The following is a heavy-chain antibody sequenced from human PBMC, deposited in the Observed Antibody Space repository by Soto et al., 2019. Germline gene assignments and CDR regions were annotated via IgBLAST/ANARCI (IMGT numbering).Heavy chain of an antibody. CDR1: GYTFTRYG. CDR3: AMVDVYVTPSPQDV. D-gene: IGHD3-16*01. J-gene: IGHJ6*02. V-gene: IGHV1-18*01. Sequence: QVQLVQSGAEVENPGASVKVFCKASGYTFTRYGIGWARQAPGQGLEWMGWINTYNGNTNYAQNVQGRVTLTTDTSTSTAYMELRSLRSNDAAIYYCAMVDVYVTPSPQDVWGQGTTVIVSS. CDR2: INTYNGNT.